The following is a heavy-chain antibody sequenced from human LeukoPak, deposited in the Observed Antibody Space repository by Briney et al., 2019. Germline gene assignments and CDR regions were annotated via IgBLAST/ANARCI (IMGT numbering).Heavy chain of an antibody. D-gene: IGHD6-19*01. V-gene: IGHV1-46*01. J-gene: IGHJ4*02. CDR2: INPSGGST. Sequence: APVKVSCKASGYTFTSYYMHWVRQAPGQGLEWMGIINPSGGSTSYAQKFQGRVTMTRDTSTSTVYMELSSLRSEDTAVYYCARDLGSGWDFDYWGQGTLVTVSS. CDR1: GYTFTSYY. CDR3: ARDLGSGWDFDY.